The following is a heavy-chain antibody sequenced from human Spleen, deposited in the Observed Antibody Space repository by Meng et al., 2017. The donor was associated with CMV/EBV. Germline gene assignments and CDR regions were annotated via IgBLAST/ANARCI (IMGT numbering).Heavy chain of an antibody. V-gene: IGHV3-52*01. CDR3: VRGLVRVGARGSCWFDP. D-gene: IGHD1-26*01. Sequence: GESLKISCVASGFTFSSSWMHWVCQAPEKGLEWVADIKCDGSEKYYVDSVKGRLTISRDNAKNSLYLQVNSLRTDDMTVYYCVRGLVRVGARGSCWFDPWGQGTLVTVSS. J-gene: IGHJ5*02. CDR1: GFTFSSSW. CDR2: IKCDGSEK.